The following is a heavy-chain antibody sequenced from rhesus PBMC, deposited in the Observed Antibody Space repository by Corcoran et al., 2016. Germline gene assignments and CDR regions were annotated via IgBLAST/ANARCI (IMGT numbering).Heavy chain of an antibody. J-gene: IGHJ5-2*02. CDR2: ILGSTTNS. CDR3: AGYVQFGNSLEV. V-gene: IGHV4S10*01. Sequence: QVQLQESGPGVVKPSETLSLTCAVSGGSISDGFRWTWICQPPGKGLEWIGYILGSTTNSASNPSLKSRVTISKDASKNLFSLNLSSVTAADTAVYYCAGYVQFGNSLEVWGRGLLVTISS. CDR1: GGSISDGFR. D-gene: IGHD3-3*01.